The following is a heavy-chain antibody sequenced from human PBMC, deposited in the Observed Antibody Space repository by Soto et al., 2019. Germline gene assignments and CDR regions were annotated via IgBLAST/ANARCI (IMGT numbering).Heavy chain of an antibody. J-gene: IGHJ4*02. V-gene: IGHV3-30-3*01. CDR3: ARDSDRAVASHFDY. CDR2: ISYDGSNK. CDR1: GFTFSSYA. D-gene: IGHD6-19*01. Sequence: QVQLVESGGGVVQPGRSLRLSCAASGFTFSSYAMHWVRQAPGKGLEWVAVISYDGSNKYYADSVKGRFTISRDNSKNTQYLQMNSLRADDTAVYYCARDSDRAVASHFDYWGQGTLVTVSS.